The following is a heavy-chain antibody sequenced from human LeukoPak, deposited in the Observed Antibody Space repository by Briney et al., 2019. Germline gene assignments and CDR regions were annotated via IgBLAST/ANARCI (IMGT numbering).Heavy chain of an antibody. J-gene: IGHJ4*02. CDR3: ARIRISGSYYNY. CDR1: GYTFTSYG. Sequence: ASVKVSCKASGYTFTSYGISWVRQAPGQGLEWMGWINPNSGATTYAQKFQGRVTVTRDTSFSTAYMELSSLTSDDTAVYYCARIRISGSYYNYWGQGTLVTVSS. CDR2: INPNSGAT. D-gene: IGHD3-10*01. V-gene: IGHV1-2*02.